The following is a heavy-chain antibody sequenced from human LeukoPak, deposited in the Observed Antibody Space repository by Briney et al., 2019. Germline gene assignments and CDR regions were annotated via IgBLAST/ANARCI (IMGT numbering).Heavy chain of an antibody. CDR3: ATSPVISRD. CDR2: IYSDVRRI. Sequence: GGSLRLSCAASGFTFSDYWMHWVRQAPGKGLEWVARIYSDVRRIKYADSVKGRFTISRDNAKNTLYLQMNALRVEETAVYYCATSPVISRDWGQGTLVTVSS. CDR1: GFTFSDYW. D-gene: IGHD2-21*01. V-gene: IGHV3-74*03. J-gene: IGHJ4*02.